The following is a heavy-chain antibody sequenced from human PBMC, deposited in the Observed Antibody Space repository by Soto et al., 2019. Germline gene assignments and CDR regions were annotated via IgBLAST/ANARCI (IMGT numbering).Heavy chain of an antibody. V-gene: IGHV3-21*01. J-gene: IGHJ6*02. CDR2: ISSSSSYI. Sequence: PGGSLRLSCAASGFTFSSYSMNWVRQAPGKGLEWVSSISSSSSYIYYADSVKGRFTISRDNAKNSLYLQMNSLRAEDTAVYYCARDDFWSGPADVWGQGTTVTVSS. CDR1: GFTFSSYS. CDR3: ARDDFWSGPADV. D-gene: IGHD3-3*01.